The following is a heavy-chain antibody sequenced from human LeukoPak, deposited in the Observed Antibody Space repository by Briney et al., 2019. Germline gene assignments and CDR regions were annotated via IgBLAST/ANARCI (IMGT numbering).Heavy chain of an antibody. CDR3: ARVYRNEEDFWTPNNYMDV. D-gene: IGHD3/OR15-3a*01. Sequence: GGSLRLSCAASGFTFSDYNMNWVRQAPGKGLEWASYISSGSSTIDYADSVEGRFTISRDNAKNSLYLQMNSLRAEDTAVYYCARVYRNEEDFWTPNNYMDVWGKGTTVTVSS. CDR2: ISSGSSTI. CDR1: GFTFSDYN. V-gene: IGHV3-48*01. J-gene: IGHJ6*03.